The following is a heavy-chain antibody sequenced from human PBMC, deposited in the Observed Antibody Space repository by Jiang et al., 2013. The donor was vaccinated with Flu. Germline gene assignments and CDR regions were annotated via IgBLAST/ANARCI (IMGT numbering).Heavy chain of an antibody. CDR3: AREGYGPYYYYYYMDV. CDR2: IIPILGIA. J-gene: IGHJ6*03. CDR1: GGTFSSYT. V-gene: IGHV1-69*04. D-gene: IGHD5-18*01. Sequence: SGAEVKKPGSSVKVSCKASGGTFSSYTISWVRQAPGQGLEWMGRIIPILGIANYAQKFQGRVTITADKSTSTAYMELSSLRSEDTAVYYCAREGYGPYYYYYYMDVWGKGTTVTVSS.